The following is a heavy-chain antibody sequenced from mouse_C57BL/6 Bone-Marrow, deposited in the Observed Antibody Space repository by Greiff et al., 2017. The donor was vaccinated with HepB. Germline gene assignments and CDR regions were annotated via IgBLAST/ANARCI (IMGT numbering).Heavy chain of an antibody. V-gene: IGHV5-12*01. D-gene: IGHD2-4*01. CDR2: ISNGGGST. CDR1: GFTFSDYY. Sequence: EVQVVESGGGLVQPGGSLKLSCAASGFTFSDYYMYWVRQTPEKRLEWVAYISNGGGSTYYPDTVKGRFTISRDNAKNTLYLQMSRLKSEDTAMYYCARRGYYDYDLYYFDYWGQGTTLTVSS. CDR3: ARRGYYDYDLYYFDY. J-gene: IGHJ2*01.